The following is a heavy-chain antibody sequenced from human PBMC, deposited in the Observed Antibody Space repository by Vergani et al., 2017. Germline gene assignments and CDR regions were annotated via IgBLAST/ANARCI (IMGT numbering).Heavy chain of an antibody. Sequence: VQLVESGGGVVQPGRSLRLSCAASGFTFSSYAMSWVRQAPGKGLEWVSAISGSGGSTYYADSVKGRFTISRDNSKNTLYLQMNSLRAEDTAVYYCARGKREALPYYYYGMDVWGQGTTVTVSS. CDR2: ISGSGGST. V-gene: IGHV3-23*04. CDR1: GFTFSSYA. J-gene: IGHJ6*02. CDR3: ARGKREALPYYYYGMDV. D-gene: IGHD1-26*01.